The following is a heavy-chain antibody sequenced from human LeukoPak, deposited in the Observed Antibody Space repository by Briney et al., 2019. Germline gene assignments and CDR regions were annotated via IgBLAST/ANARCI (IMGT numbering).Heavy chain of an antibody. CDR3: AKAPSRDYDFWSGYPRAYYFDY. J-gene: IGHJ4*02. Sequence: GGSLRLSCAASGFTFDDYAMHWVRQAPGKGLEWVSGISWNSGSIGYADSVKGRFTISRDNAKNSLYLQMNSLRAEDMALYYCAKAPSRDYDFWSGYPRAYYFDYWGQGTLVTVSS. D-gene: IGHD3-3*01. CDR2: ISWNSGSI. CDR1: GFTFDDYA. V-gene: IGHV3-9*03.